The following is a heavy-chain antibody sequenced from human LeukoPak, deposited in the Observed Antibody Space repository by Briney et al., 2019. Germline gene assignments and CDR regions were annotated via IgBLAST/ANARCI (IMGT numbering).Heavy chain of an antibody. CDR1: GFTLSNYW. J-gene: IGHJ4*02. Sequence: PGGSLRLSCAASGFTLSNYWMSWVRQAPGKGQEWVAHINQYGIKSYYLVSLKPRFTISRHNAKISLSLQMNSLSAEDTAVYYCVRDGGVSGYDLLDYWGQGTLVTVSS. CDR2: INQYGIKS. D-gene: IGHD5-12*01. V-gene: IGHV3-7*01. CDR3: VRDGGVSGYDLLDY.